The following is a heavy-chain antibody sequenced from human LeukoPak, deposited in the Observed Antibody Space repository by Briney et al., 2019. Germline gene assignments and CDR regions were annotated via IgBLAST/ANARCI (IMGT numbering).Heavy chain of an antibody. D-gene: IGHD2-15*01. J-gene: IGHJ6*04. CDR3: AKGVGINNYYYYGVDV. CDR1: GFAFSSYV. CDR2: IGGSGGAT. Sequence: QPGGSLRLSCAASGFAFSSYVLSWVRQAPGKGLKWVSAIGGSGGATYYADSVKGRFTISRDNSKNTLYLQMNSLRADDTAVYYYAKGVGINNYYYYGVDVWGKGTTVTVSS. V-gene: IGHV3-23*01.